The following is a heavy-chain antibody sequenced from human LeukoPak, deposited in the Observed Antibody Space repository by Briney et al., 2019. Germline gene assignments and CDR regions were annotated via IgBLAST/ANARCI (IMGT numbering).Heavy chain of an antibody. D-gene: IGHD2-2*01. CDR3: ARAVPRGGYYYYYMDV. CDR1: GYRFTSYW. Sequence: GGSLKISCKGSGYRFTSYWIGWVRQMPGKDLEWMGIIYPGDSDTRYSPSFQGQVTISADKSISTAYLQWSSLKASDTAMYYCARAVPRGGYYYYYMDVWGKGTTVTVSS. CDR2: IYPGDSDT. J-gene: IGHJ6*03. V-gene: IGHV5-51*01.